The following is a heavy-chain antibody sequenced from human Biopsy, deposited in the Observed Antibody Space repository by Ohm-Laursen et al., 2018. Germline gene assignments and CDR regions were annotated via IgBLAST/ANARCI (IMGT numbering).Heavy chain of an antibody. CDR1: GFTFSSYA. CDR3: AKDRYNYTPIGGFSMDV. D-gene: IGHD5-18*01. V-gene: IGHV3-30*18. J-gene: IGHJ6*02. CDR2: IFYDGSNT. Sequence: SLRLSCTASGFTFSSYAMNWVRQAPGKGLEWVAFIFYDGSNTYYADSVKGRFTISRDNSRDTLYLQMSSLRAEDTAVYYCAKDRYNYTPIGGFSMDVWGQGTTVTVSS.